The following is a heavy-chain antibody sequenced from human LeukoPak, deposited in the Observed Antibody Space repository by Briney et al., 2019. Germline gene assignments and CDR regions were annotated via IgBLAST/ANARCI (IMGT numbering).Heavy chain of an antibody. J-gene: IGHJ3*02. CDR2: ISGSSSII. Sequence: GGSLRLSCAASGFTFSTYTMIWVRQAPGKGLEWVSYISGSSSIIFYADSVKGRFTISRDNAKSSLDLQMNSLRDEDTAVYYCASVLWFGAFDMWGQGTMVTVSS. V-gene: IGHV3-48*02. D-gene: IGHD3-10*01. CDR3: ASVLWFGAFDM. CDR1: GFTFSTYT.